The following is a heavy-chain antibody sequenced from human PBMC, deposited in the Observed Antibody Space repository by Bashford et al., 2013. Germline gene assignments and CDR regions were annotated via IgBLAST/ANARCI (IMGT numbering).Heavy chain of an antibody. D-gene: IGHD1-26*01. CDR1: GGSINNFY. V-gene: IGHV4-4*07. CDR3: GRVSVSGKFDY. J-gene: IGHJ4*02. CDR2: IFSSGST. Sequence: SETLSLTCTVSGGSINNFYWSWIRQPAENGLEWIGRIFSSGSTNYSPSLKSRVTMSVDTSNNQFSLKLTSVTAADTGVYFCGRVSVSGKFDYWGQGSRGHRLL.